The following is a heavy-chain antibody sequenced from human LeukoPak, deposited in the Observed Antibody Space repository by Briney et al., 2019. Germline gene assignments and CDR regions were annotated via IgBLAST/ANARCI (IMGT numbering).Heavy chain of an antibody. CDR1: GDSISSYY. D-gene: IGHD2-2*01. CDR3: AGEVKSSDGPASSREFDC. V-gene: IGHV4-59*12. Sequence: PSETLSLTCTVSGDSISSYYWSWIRQPPGKGLEWIGYIYYSGSTNYNPSLKSRATMSVDTSKNYFSLKLSSVTAADTAVYYCAGEVKSSDGPASSREFDCWGQGTLVTVSS. J-gene: IGHJ4*02. CDR2: IYYSGST.